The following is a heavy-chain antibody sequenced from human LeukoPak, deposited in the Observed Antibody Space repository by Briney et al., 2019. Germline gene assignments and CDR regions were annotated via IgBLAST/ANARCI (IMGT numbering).Heavy chain of an antibody. Sequence: SGGSLRLSCAASGFTFSSYSMNWVRQAPGKGLEWVSSISSSSSYIYYADSVKGRFTISRDNAKTSLYLQMNSLRAEDTAVYYCARDRTGIAVLWGQGTLVTVSS. J-gene: IGHJ4*02. CDR2: ISSSSSYI. D-gene: IGHD6-19*01. V-gene: IGHV3-21*01. CDR3: ARDRTGIAVL. CDR1: GFTFSSYS.